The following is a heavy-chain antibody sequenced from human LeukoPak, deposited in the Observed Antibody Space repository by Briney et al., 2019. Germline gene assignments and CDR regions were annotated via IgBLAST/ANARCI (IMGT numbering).Heavy chain of an antibody. V-gene: IGHV4-34*01. Sequence: SETLSLTCAVYGGSFSGYYWSWIRQPPGKGLEWIGEINHSGSTNYNPSLKSRVTISVDTSKNQFSLKLSSVTAADTAVYYCARATYMTTVTAGKNWFDPWGQGTLVTVSS. D-gene: IGHD4-17*01. CDR1: GGSFSGYY. CDR2: INHSGST. J-gene: IGHJ5*02. CDR3: ARATYMTTVTAGKNWFDP.